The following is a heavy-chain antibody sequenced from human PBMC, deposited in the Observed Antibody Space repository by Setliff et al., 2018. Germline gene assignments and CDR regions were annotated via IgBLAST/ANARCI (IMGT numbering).Heavy chain of an antibody. V-gene: IGHV3-23*01. CDR2: FGMSGTT. CDR1: GFTFSTST. CDR3: AKATGFGELFI. J-gene: IGHJ4*02. Sequence: PGGSLRLSCAASGFTFSTSTMSWVRQAPGKGLEWVSTFGMSGTTYYADSLKSRVTISVDTSKNQVSLRLTSVTAADTAIYYCAKATGFGELFIWGQGTVVTVSS. D-gene: IGHD3-10*01.